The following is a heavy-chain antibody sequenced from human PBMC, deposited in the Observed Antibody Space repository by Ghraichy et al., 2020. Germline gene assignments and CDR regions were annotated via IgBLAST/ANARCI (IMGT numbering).Heavy chain of an antibody. D-gene: IGHD2-21*02. V-gene: IGHV1-46*03. Sequence: VKVSCKASGYTFTSYYMHWVRQAPGQGLEWMGIINPSGGSTSYAQKFQGRVTMTRDTSTSTVYMELSSLRSEDTAVYYCAREGLGLLQYNWFDPWGQGTLVTVSS. CDR2: INPSGGST. J-gene: IGHJ5*02. CDR3: AREGLGLLQYNWFDP. CDR1: GYTFTSYY.